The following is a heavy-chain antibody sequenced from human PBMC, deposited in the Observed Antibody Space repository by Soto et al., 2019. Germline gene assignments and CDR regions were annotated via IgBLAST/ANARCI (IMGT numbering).Heavy chain of an antibody. CDR2: FDPEDGET. V-gene: IGHV1-24*01. CDR1: GYTLTELS. J-gene: IGHJ6*02. CDR3: AKMGDVPYYYSGMDV. Sequence: GASVKVSCKVSGYTLTELSLHWVRQAPGKGLEWMGGFDPEDGETIYAQKFQGRVTMTEDTSTDTAYMELRSLRSDDTAVYYCAKMGDVPYYYSGMDVWGQGTTVTVSS. D-gene: IGHD3-16*01.